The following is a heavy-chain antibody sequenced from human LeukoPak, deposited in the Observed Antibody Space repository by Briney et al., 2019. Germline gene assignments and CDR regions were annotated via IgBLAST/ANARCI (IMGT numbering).Heavy chain of an antibody. J-gene: IGHJ4*02. CDR1: GFTFSSYS. CDR2: ISSGSGYI. Sequence: GGSLRLSCAASGFTFSSYSMNWVRQAPGKGLEWVSSISSGSGYIHYADSVKGRFTISRDNAKNSLYLQMNSLRAEDTAVYYSARGFGSGGTYWGQGTLVTVSS. CDR3: ARGFGSGGTY. V-gene: IGHV3-21*01. D-gene: IGHD6-25*01.